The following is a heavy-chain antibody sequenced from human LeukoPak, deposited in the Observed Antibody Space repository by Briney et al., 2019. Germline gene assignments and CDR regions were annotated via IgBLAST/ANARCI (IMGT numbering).Heavy chain of an antibody. CDR1: GFMFNTYS. Sequence: GGSLRLSCEASGFMFNTYSMNWVRQAPGKGLEWVAVISYDGSNKYYADSVKGRFTISRDNSKNTLYLQMNSLRAEDTAVYYCAKYSSSSNDYYGMDVWGQGTTVTVSS. CDR3: AKYSSSSNDYYGMDV. D-gene: IGHD6-6*01. CDR2: ISYDGSNK. J-gene: IGHJ6*02. V-gene: IGHV3-30*18.